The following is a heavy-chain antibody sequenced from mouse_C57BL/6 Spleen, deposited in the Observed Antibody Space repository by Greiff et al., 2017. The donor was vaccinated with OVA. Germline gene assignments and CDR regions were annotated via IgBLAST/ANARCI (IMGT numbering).Heavy chain of an antibody. Sequence: EVQLQQSGAELVRPGASVKLSCTASGFNIKDDYMHWVKQRPEQGLEWIGWIDPENGDTEYASKFQGKATITADTSSNTAYLQLSSLTSEDTAVYYCTTKATVVAGTDFDVWGTGTTVTVSS. D-gene: IGHD1-1*01. V-gene: IGHV14-4*01. CDR1: GFNIKDDY. J-gene: IGHJ1*03. CDR2: IDPENGDT. CDR3: TTKATVVAGTDFDV.